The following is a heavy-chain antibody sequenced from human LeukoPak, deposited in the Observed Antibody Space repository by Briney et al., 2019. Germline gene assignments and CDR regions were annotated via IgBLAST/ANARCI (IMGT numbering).Heavy chain of an antibody. CDR1: GFPFSSYW. Sequence: GGSLRLSCAASGFPFSSYWMSWVRQAPGKGLEWVANIRHDGSETYYVDSLRGRFTISRDNAKNLVYLQMSSLRAEDTAIYYCASWGIAERSDAFDIWGQGTMVTVSS. CDR3: ASWGIAERSDAFDI. D-gene: IGHD6-13*01. V-gene: IGHV3-7*01. J-gene: IGHJ3*02. CDR2: IRHDGSET.